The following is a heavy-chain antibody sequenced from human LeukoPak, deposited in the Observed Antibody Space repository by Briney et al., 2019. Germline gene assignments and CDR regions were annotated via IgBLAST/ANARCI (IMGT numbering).Heavy chain of an antibody. CDR3: ARVVLGYCSSTSCYTAPFDP. J-gene: IGHJ5*02. CDR2: IIPIFGTA. Sequence: ASVKVSCKASGGTFSSYAISWVRQAPGQGLEWMGGIIPIFGTANYAQKFQGRVTITTDESTSTAYMELSSLRSEDTAVYYCARVVLGYCSSTSCYTAPFDPWGQGTLVTVSS. V-gene: IGHV1-69*05. CDR1: GGTFSSYA. D-gene: IGHD2-2*02.